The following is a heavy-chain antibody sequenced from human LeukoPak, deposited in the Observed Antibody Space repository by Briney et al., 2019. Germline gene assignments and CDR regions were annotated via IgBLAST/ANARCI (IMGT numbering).Heavy chain of an antibody. D-gene: IGHD2-21*02. CDR3: ARGGVVTAITDAFDI. CDR1: GVTFSSYG. J-gene: IGHJ3*02. CDR2: ISYDGSNK. Sequence: GGSLRLSCAASGVTFSSYGMHWVRQAPGKGLEWVAVISYDGSNKYYADSVKGRFTISRDNSKNTLYLQMNSLRAEDTAVYYCARGGVVTAITDAFDIWGQGTMVTVSS. V-gene: IGHV3-30*03.